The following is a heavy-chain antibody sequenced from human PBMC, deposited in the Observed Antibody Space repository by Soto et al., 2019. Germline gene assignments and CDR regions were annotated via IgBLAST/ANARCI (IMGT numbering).Heavy chain of an antibody. Sequence: SETLSLTCTVSGGSISSYYWSWIRQPPGKGLEWIGYIYYSGSTNYNPSLKSRVTISVDTSKNQFSLKLSSVTAADTAVYYCARVRIKSGNNYYYYYGMDVWGQGTTVTVSS. CDR3: ARVRIKSGNNYYYYYGMDV. D-gene: IGHD1-1*01. CDR2: IYYSGST. V-gene: IGHV4-59*01. CDR1: GGSISSYY. J-gene: IGHJ6*02.